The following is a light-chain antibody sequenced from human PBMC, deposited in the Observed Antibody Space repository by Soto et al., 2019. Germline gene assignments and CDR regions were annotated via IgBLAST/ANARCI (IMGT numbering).Light chain of an antibody. J-gene: IGKJ1*01. CDR3: QQYNSYWT. CDR2: AAS. CDR1: QGINSW. V-gene: IGKV1D-16*01. Sequence: DIQMTQSPSSLSASVGDRVTITCRASQGINSWLAWYQQKPGKAPKVLIYAASSLQSGVPSRFSGSGSGTEFTLTISSLQPDDFATYYCQQYNSYWTFGQGTKVDI.